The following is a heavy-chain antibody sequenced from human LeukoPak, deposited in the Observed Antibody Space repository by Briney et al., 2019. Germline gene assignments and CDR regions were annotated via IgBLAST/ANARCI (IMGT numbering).Heavy chain of an antibody. CDR3: ARGGGSPDY. Sequence: SETLSLTCTVSGGSISSSSYYWGWIRQPPGKGPEWIGYIYDSGSTNFNPSLKSRVTISVDTSKNQFSLKLSSVTAADTAVYYCARGGGSPDYWGQGTLVTVSS. V-gene: IGHV4-61*05. CDR1: GGSISSSSYY. D-gene: IGHD2-15*01. J-gene: IGHJ4*02. CDR2: IYDSGST.